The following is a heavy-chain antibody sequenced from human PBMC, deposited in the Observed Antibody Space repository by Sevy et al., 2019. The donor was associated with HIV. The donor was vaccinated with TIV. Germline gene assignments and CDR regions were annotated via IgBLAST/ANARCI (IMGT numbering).Heavy chain of an antibody. J-gene: IGHJ6*03. D-gene: IGHD6-13*01. V-gene: IGHV5-51*01. Sequence: GESLKISCKGSGYSFTSYWIGWVRQMSGKGLEWMGIIYPGDSDTRYSPSFQGQVTISADKSISTAYLQWSSLKASDTAMYYCATNTLKAAGGTGYYYYYMDVWGKGTTVTVSS. CDR3: ATNTLKAAGGTGYYYYYMDV. CDR1: GYSFTSYW. CDR2: IYPGDSDT.